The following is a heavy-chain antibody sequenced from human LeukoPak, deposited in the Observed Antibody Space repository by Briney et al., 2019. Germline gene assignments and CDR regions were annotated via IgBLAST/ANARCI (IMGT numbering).Heavy chain of an antibody. Sequence: PSETLSLTCTVSGGSISTYYGNWIRQAPGKGLEWIGYIYYSGSTNYNPSLKSRVTISVDTSKNQFSLKLSSVTAADTAVYYCARDGGRDGYNSYYYYGMDVWGQGTTVTVSS. CDR3: ARDGGRDGYNSYYYYGMDV. D-gene: IGHD5-24*01. CDR1: GGSISTYY. CDR2: IYYSGST. V-gene: IGHV4-59*01. J-gene: IGHJ6*02.